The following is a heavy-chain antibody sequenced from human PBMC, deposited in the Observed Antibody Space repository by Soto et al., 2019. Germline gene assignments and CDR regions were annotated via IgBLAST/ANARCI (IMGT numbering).Heavy chain of an antibody. D-gene: IGHD2-15*01. CDR3: GRAISSGGFYYSGY. J-gene: IGHJ4*02. V-gene: IGHV3-72*01. Sequence: GGSLRLSCAASGLTLSDHYMDWVRQAPGKGLEWVGRSRNKARDYTTEYAASVKGRFTLSRDDSKNSVYLQMNSLTTEDTAVYYCGRAISSGGFYYSGYWGQGTLVTVSS. CDR2: SRNKARDYTT. CDR1: GLTLSDHY.